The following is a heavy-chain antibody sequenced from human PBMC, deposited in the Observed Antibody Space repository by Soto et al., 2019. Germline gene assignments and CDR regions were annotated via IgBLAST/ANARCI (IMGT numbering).Heavy chain of an antibody. CDR3: ARDGIAAPPVNNWFDQ. V-gene: IGHV1-18*01. Sequence: GASVKVSCKASGYTFTSYGISWVRQAPGQGLEWMGWISAYNGNTNYAQKLQGRVTMTTDTSTSTAYMELRSLRSDDTAMYYCARDGIAAPPVNNWFDQWGQGTLVTVSS. CDR2: ISAYNGNT. J-gene: IGHJ5*02. D-gene: IGHD6-6*01. CDR1: GYTFTSYG.